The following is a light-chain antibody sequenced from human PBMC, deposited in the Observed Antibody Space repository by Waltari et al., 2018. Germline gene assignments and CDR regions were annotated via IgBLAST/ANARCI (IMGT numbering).Light chain of an antibody. Sequence: SVSVGDRVTIACRASQAIRNDLGWFQQKPGKAPRRLIYAASRLQSGVPSRFSGSGSGTQFTLTISSLQPEDFATYYCLQHNTYPLTFGGGTKVEI. V-gene: IGKV1-17*01. CDR3: LQHNTYPLT. CDR1: QAIRND. J-gene: IGKJ4*01. CDR2: AAS.